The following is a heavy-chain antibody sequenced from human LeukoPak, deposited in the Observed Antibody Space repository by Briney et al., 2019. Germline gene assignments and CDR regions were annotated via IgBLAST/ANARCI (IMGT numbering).Heavy chain of an antibody. V-gene: IGHV3-30*03. Sequence: GGSLRLSCVGSGFSLSEYGIHWVRQAPGKGLEWVAVVSGNGGHKYYAASVKGRFTVSRDTSSDTVSLQMNSLRVEDTAVYYCARDRINMMVLGHDSGLDFWGQGTLVTDSS. CDR1: GFSLSEYG. D-gene: IGHD3-22*01. J-gene: IGHJ4*02. CDR3: ARDRINMMVLGHDSGLDF. CDR2: VSGNGGHK.